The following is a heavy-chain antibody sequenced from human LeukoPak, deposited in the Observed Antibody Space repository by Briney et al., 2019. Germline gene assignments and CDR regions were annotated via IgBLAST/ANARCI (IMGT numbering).Heavy chain of an antibody. CDR3: ARVSLIQYDSSGYWRD. Sequence: GGSLRLSCAASGFTFSGYSMNWVRQAPGKGLEWVSSISSSSSYIYYADSVKGRFTISRDNAKNSLYLQMNSLRAEDTAVYYCARVSLIQYDSSGYWRDWGQGTLVTVSS. V-gene: IGHV3-21*01. D-gene: IGHD3-22*01. J-gene: IGHJ4*02. CDR1: GFTFSGYS. CDR2: ISSSSSYI.